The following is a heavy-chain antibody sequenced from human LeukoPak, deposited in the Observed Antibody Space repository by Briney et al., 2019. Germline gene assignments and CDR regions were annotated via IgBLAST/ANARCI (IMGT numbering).Heavy chain of an antibody. V-gene: IGHV3-30*18. J-gene: IGHJ6*02. CDR2: ISYDGSNK. CDR3: AKDGTPYYYGMDV. Sequence: GGSLRLSCAASGFTFSSYGMHWVRQAPGKGREWVAVISYDGSNKYYADSVKGRFTISRDNSKNTLYPQMNSLRAEDTAVYYCAKDGTPYYYGMDVWGQGTTVTVSS. D-gene: IGHD1-26*01. CDR1: GFTFSSYG.